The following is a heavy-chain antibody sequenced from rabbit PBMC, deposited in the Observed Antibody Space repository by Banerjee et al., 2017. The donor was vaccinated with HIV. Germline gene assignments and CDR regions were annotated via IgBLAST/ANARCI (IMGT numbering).Heavy chain of an antibody. Sequence: QERVVESGGDLVKPEGSLPLTCTASGFSFSTLYWICWVRPAPGKGLEWIGCSNTGNSEASYYASWARGRFTISKTSSTTETLQMTSLTAADTATYFCARSYAGKAISSLNLWGPGTLVTVS. J-gene: IGHJ4*01. CDR1: GFSFSTLYW. D-gene: IGHD4-2*01. CDR3: ARSYAGKAISSLNL. V-gene: IGHV1S45*01. CDR2: SNTGNSEAS.